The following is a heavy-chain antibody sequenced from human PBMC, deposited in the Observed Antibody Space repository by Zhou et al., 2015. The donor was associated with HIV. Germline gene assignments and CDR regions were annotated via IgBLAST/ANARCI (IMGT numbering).Heavy chain of an antibody. CDR3: ARDRPRGVAVAGRGGFDY. CDR1: GGTFSSYA. CDR2: IIPIFGTA. Sequence: QVQLVQSGAEVKKPGSSVKVSCKASGGTFSSYAISWVRQAPGQGLEWMGGIIPIFGTANYAQKFQGRVTITADESTSTAYMELSSLRSEDTAVYYCARDRPRGVAVAGRGGFDYWGQGTLVTVSS. V-gene: IGHV1-69*01. J-gene: IGHJ4*02. D-gene: IGHD6-19*01.